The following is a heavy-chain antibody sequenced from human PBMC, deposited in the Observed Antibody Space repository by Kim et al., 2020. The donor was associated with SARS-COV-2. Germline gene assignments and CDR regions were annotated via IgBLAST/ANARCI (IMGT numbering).Heavy chain of an antibody. D-gene: IGHD3-10*01. Sequence: ASVKVSCKASGYTFTGYYMHSVRQAPGQGLEWMGRINPNSGGTNYAQKFQGRVTMTRDTSISTAYMELSRLRSDDTAVYYCARDKAVIRTMVRGVIRDYWGQGTLVTVSS. V-gene: IGHV1-2*06. CDR2: INPNSGGT. J-gene: IGHJ4*02. CDR3: ARDKAVIRTMVRGVIRDY. CDR1: GYTFTGYY.